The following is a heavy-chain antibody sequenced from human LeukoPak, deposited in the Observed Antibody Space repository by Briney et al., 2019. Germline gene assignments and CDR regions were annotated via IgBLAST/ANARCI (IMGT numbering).Heavy chain of an antibody. CDR1: GYSISSGYY. D-gene: IGHD2-15*01. J-gene: IGHJ5*02. CDR3: ARGEIGNCSGGSCLNWFDP. CDR2: IYHSGNT. V-gene: IGHV4-38-2*02. Sequence: SETLSLTCTVSGYSISSGYYWGWIRQPPGKGLEWIGSIYHSGNTYYNPSLKSRVTISVDTSKNQFSLKLSSVTAADTAVYYCARGEIGNCSGGSCLNWFDPWGQGTLVTVSS.